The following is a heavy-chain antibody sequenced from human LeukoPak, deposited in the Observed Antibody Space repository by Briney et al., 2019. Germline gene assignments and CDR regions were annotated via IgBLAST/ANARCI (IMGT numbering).Heavy chain of an antibody. CDR3: ARRYYGSGSKAQSNRRPKINWFDP. CDR1: GGSISSGSYY. Sequence: PSETLSLTCTVSGGSISSGSYYWSWIRQPPGKGLEWIGEINHSGSTNYNPSLKSRVTISVDTSKNQFSLKLSSVTAADTAVYYCARRYYGSGSKAQSNRRPKINWFDPWGQGTLVTVSS. J-gene: IGHJ5*02. CDR2: INHSGST. D-gene: IGHD3-10*01. V-gene: IGHV4-39*07.